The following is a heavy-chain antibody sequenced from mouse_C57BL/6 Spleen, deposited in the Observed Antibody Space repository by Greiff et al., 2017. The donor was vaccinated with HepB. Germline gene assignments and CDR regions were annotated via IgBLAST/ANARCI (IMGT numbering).Heavy chain of an antibody. Sequence: QVQLQQSGAELVRPGTSEKVSSKAYGNALTNYLIEWVKQRPGQGLEWIGVINPGSGGTNYNEKFKGKATLTADKSSSTAYMQLSSLTSEDSAVYFCARGGSPLWYFDVWRSAATVTFSS. CDR2: INPGSGGT. CDR1: GNALTNYL. J-gene: IGHJ1*01. CDR3: ARGGSPLWYFDV. D-gene: IGHD6-1*01. V-gene: IGHV1-54*01.